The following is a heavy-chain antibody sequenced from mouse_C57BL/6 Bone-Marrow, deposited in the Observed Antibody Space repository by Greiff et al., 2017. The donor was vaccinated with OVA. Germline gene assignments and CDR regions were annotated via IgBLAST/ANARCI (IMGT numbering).Heavy chain of an antibody. CDR1: GYAFSSSW. D-gene: IGHD1-1*01. V-gene: IGHV1-82*01. Sequence: VKLVESGPELVKPGASVKISCKASGYAFSSSWMNWVKQRPGKGLEWIGRIYPGDGDTNYNGKFKGKATLTADKSSSTAYMQLSSLTSEDSAVYFCARWDPYYYGSSSYGFDYWGQGTTLTVSS. CDR3: ARWDPYYYGSSSYGFDY. J-gene: IGHJ2*01. CDR2: IYPGDGDT.